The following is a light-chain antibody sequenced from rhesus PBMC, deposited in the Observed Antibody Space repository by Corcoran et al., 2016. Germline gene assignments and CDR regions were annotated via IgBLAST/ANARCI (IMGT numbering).Light chain of an antibody. J-gene: IGKJ1*01. V-gene: IGKV1S12*01. CDR1: QNIYSN. CDR2: AAS. Sequence: DIQMTQSPSALSASVGDRVTISCRASQNIYSNLAWYQQKPGKAPKLLIYAASHLTTGIPSRFSGSGSGTDFTLTISSLQPEDSAAYYCQHYYDNPWTFGQGTKVEIK. CDR3: QHYYDNPWT.